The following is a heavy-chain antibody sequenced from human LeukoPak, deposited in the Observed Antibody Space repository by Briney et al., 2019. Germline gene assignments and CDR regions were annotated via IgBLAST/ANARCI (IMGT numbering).Heavy chain of an antibody. CDR3: ARDHRGAGYPDAFDI. Sequence: PSETLSLTCTVSGYSLSSGYYWGWIRQPPGRGLEWIGNIYHSGSTYYNPSLKSRVTISVDTSKNQFSLKLSSVTAADTAVYYCARDHRGAGYPDAFDIWGQGTMVTVSS. CDR2: IYHSGST. D-gene: IGHD3-10*01. J-gene: IGHJ3*02. CDR1: GYSLSSGYY. V-gene: IGHV4-38-2*02.